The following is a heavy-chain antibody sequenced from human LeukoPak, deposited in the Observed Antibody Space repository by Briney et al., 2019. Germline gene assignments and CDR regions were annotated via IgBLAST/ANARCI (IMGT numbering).Heavy chain of an antibody. CDR2: IYYSGNT. D-gene: IGHD3-10*01. Sequence: SETLSLTCTVSGDSIRSATYYCGWIRQPPGKGLEWIGSIYYSGNTYYNPSLKSRLTISVDTSKNQLSLKLSSVTAADTAVYYCARLYSGTRPPDYWGQGTLVTVSS. J-gene: IGHJ4*02. CDR3: ARLYSGTRPPDY. CDR1: GDSIRSATYY. V-gene: IGHV4-39*01.